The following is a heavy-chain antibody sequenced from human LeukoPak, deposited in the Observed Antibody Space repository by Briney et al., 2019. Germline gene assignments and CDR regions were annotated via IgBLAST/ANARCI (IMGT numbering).Heavy chain of an antibody. CDR1: GGSISSGGYS. CDR3: ARAGSGWYGNFDY. CDR2: IYHSGST. Sequence: TSQTLSLTCAVSGGSISSGGYSWSWIRQPPGKGLEWIGYIYHSGSTYYNPSLKSRVTISVDRSKNQFSLKLSSVTAADTAVYYCARAGSGWYGNFDYWGQGTLVIVSS. V-gene: IGHV4-30-2*01. J-gene: IGHJ4*02. D-gene: IGHD6-19*01.